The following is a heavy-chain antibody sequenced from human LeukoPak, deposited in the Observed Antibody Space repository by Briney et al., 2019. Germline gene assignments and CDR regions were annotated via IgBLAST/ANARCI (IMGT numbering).Heavy chain of an antibody. D-gene: IGHD4-17*01. CDR3: VRFRRGFAVTTLYFLDY. Sequence: PGGSLRLSCAASGIIFSHYAMHWVRQAPGKGLEYVSAISSNGGSTYYANSVKGRFTISRDNSKNTLYRQMGILRAEDMAVYYGVRFRRGFAVTTLYFLDYWGQGTLVTVSS. CDR2: ISSNGGST. CDR1: GIIFSHYA. J-gene: IGHJ4*02. V-gene: IGHV3-64*01.